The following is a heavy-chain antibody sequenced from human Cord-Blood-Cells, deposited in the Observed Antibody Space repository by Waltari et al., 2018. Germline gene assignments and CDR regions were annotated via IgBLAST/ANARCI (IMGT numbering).Heavy chain of an antibody. CDR2: INPNSGGT. J-gene: IGHJ4*02. V-gene: IGHV1-2*04. CDR3: ARESHSSGYYFDY. CDR1: GYTFTGYY. D-gene: IGHD3-22*01. Sequence: QVQLVQSGAAVQKPGASVKVSCKASGYTFTGYYMHWVRPAPGQGLEWMGWINPNSGGTNYAQKFQGWVTMTRDTSISTAYMELSRLRSDDTAVYYCARESHSSGYYFDYWGQGTLVTVSS.